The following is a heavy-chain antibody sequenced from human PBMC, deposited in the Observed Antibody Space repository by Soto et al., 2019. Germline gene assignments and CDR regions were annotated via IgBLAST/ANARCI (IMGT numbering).Heavy chain of an antibody. J-gene: IGHJ4*02. Sequence: GGSLILSCAASGFTFSSYGMHWVRQAPGKGLEWVAVISYDGSNKYYADSVKGRFTISRDNSKNTLYLQMNSLRAEDTAVYYCAKGYYDSSGYWLTNYFDYWGQGTLVTVSS. D-gene: IGHD3-22*01. CDR1: GFTFSSYG. CDR3: AKGYYDSSGYWLTNYFDY. CDR2: ISYDGSNK. V-gene: IGHV3-30*18.